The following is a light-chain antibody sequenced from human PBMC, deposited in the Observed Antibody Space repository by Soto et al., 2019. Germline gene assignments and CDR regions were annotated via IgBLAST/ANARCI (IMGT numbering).Light chain of an antibody. V-gene: IGLV3-1*01. J-gene: IGLJ1*01. CDR2: RGN. Sequence: SYELTQPPSVSVSPGQTARITCSGDKLGNKFPCWYQVKPGQSPVLVIYRGNNRPSGIPERFSGSSSGNTATLTISGTQAMDEADYYCQAWDSSIHYVFGTGTKHTVL. CDR3: QAWDSSIHYV. CDR1: KLGNKF.